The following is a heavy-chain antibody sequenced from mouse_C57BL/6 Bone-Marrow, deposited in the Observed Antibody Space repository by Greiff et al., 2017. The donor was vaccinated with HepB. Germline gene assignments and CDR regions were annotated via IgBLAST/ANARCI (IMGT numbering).Heavy chain of an antibody. V-gene: IGHV1-54*01. Sequence: VQLQQSGAELVRPGTSVKVSCKASGYAFTNYLIEWVKQRPGQGLEWIGVINPGSGGTNYNEKFKGKATLTADKSSSTAYMQLSSLTSEDSAVYFCARCGVLRYFDYWGQGTTLTVSS. J-gene: IGHJ2*01. CDR2: INPGSGGT. D-gene: IGHD2-14*01. CDR3: ARCGVLRYFDY. CDR1: GYAFTNYL.